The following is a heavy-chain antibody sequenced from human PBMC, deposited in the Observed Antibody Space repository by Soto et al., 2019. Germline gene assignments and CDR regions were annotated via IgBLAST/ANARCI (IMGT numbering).Heavy chain of an antibody. Sequence: GGSLRLSCAASGFTFSSYGMHWVRQAPGKGLEWVAVIWYDGSNKYYADSVKGRFTISRDNSKNSLYLQMNSLRAEDTAVYYCARGYSSSSRWFDPWGQGTLVTVSS. CDR3: ARGYSSSSRWFDP. CDR2: IWYDGSNK. V-gene: IGHV3-33*01. CDR1: GFTFSSYG. D-gene: IGHD6-6*01. J-gene: IGHJ5*02.